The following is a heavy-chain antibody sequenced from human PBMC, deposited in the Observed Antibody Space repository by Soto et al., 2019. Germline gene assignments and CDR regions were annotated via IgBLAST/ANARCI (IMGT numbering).Heavy chain of an antibody. CDR3: AHRRDRLLWSGEGGDWFDP. V-gene: IGHV2-5*02. CDR2: IYCDDDK. Sequence: QITLKESGPTLVKPTQTLTLTCTFSGFSLSTSGVGVGWIRQPPGKALEWLALIYCDDDKRYSPSLKSRLTITKDTSKHQVVLTMTNMDPVDTATYYCAHRRDRLLWSGEGGDWFDPWGQGTLVTVSS. J-gene: IGHJ5*02. D-gene: IGHD3-10*01. CDR1: GFSLSTSGVG.